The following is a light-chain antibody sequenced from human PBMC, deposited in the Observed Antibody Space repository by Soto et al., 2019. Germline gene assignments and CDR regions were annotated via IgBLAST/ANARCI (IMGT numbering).Light chain of an antibody. CDR1: NSDVGSYNY. CDR2: EVN. J-gene: IGLJ1*01. CDR3: SSYAGTNTRYL. V-gene: IGLV2-8*01. Sequence: QSALTQPPSASGSPGQSVTISCTGANSDVGSYNYVSWYQQHPGKAPKLMIYEVNKRPSWVPDRFSGSKSGNTASLTVSGLQAEDEADYYCSSYAGTNTRYLFGSGTKLTVL.